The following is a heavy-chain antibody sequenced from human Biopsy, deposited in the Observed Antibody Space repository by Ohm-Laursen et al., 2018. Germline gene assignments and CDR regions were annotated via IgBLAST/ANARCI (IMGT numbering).Heavy chain of an antibody. CDR3: AGDGAGGYHDY. Sequence: SLRLSCAAAGFTFSEYYLSWIRQAPGKGLEWPSYISGCGTTIFYADSVKGRFTASRDNTKNSLYLKMNSLTVEDTAGYYCAGDGAGGYHDYWGQGTLVTVSS. J-gene: IGHJ4*02. D-gene: IGHD2-2*01. V-gene: IGHV3-11*01. CDR1: GFTFSEYY. CDR2: ISGCGTTI.